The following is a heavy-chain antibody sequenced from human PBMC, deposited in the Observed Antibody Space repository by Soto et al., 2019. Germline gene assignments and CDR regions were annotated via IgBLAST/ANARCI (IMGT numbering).Heavy chain of an antibody. CDR3: AREIVLVPAAMQGIAARETSWFDP. V-gene: IGHV4-59*01. CDR2: IYYSGST. J-gene: IGHJ5*02. CDR1: GGSISSYY. D-gene: IGHD2-2*01. Sequence: PSETLSLTCTVSGGSISSYYWIWIRQPPGKGLEWIGYIYYSGSTNYNPSLKSRVTISVDTSKNQFSLKLSSVTAADTAVYYCAREIVLVPAAMQGIAARETSWFDPWGQGTLVTVSS.